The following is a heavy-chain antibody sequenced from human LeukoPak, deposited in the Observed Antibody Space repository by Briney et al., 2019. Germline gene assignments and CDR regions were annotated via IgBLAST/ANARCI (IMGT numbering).Heavy chain of an antibody. J-gene: IGHJ4*02. V-gene: IGHV3-49*04. D-gene: IGHD6-13*01. CDR1: GFNFGDYA. Sequence: GGSLRLSCTASGFNFGDYAMSWVRQAPGKGLEWVGFIRSKAYGGTTEYAASVKGRFTISRDDSKSIAYLQMNSLKTEEKGVYYCTRDPRSGYRSRGGDYWGQGTLVTVSS. CDR3: TRDPRSGYRSRGGDY. CDR2: IRSKAYGGTT.